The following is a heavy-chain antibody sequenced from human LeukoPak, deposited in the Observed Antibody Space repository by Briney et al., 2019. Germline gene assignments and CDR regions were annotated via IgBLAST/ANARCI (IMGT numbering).Heavy chain of an antibody. CDR3: ARDLYSDYGIYFDY. D-gene: IGHD4-11*01. V-gene: IGHV3-21*01. CDR2: ISSSSSYI. Sequence: PGGSLRLSCAASGFTFSTYSMNWVRQAPGEGLEWVSSISSSSSYIYYADSVKGRFTISRDNAKNSLYLQMNSLRAEDTALYYCARDLYSDYGIYFDYWGQGTLVTVSS. J-gene: IGHJ4*02. CDR1: GFTFSTYS.